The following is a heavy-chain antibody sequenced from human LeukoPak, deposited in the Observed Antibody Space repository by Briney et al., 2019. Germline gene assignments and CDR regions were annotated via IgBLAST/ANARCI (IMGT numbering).Heavy chain of an antibody. J-gene: IGHJ3*02. V-gene: IGHV1-18*01. D-gene: IGHD3-3*01. Sequence: ASVNVSCKASGYTFTSYGISWVRQAPGQGLEWMGWISAYNCNTNYAQKLQGRVTMTTDTSTSTAYMELRSLRSDDTAVYYCARDPDFWSGYKRGDAFDIWGQGTMVTVSS. CDR3: ARDPDFWSGYKRGDAFDI. CDR2: ISAYNCNT. CDR1: GYTFTSYG.